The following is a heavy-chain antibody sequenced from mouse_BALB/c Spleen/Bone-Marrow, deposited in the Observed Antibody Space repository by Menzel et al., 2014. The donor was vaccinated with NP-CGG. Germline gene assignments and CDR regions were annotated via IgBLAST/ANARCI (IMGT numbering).Heavy chain of an antibody. Sequence: SCAASGFTFSSFSMHWVRQAPEKGLEWVAYISSGSSTVYYADKVMGRFTISRDNPKNTLFLQMTSLRSEDTAMYYCARSGSSSGYFDYWGQGTTLTVSS. CDR3: ARSGSSSGYFDY. D-gene: IGHD1-1*01. V-gene: IGHV5-17*02. CDR1: GFTFSSFS. CDR2: ISSGSSTV. J-gene: IGHJ2*01.